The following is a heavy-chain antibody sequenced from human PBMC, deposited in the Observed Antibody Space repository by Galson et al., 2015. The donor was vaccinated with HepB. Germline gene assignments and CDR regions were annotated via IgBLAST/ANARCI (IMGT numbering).Heavy chain of an antibody. CDR3: ATGPMTTVNYGMDV. CDR1: GFTFSSHA. D-gene: IGHD4-17*01. J-gene: IGHJ6*02. CDR2: INGSGGST. Sequence: SLRLSCAASGFTFSSHAMSWVRQAPGKGLEWVSAINGSGGSTYYADSVKGRFTISRDNSKNTLYLQMNSLRAEDTAVYYCATGPMTTVNYGMDVWGQGTTVTVSS. V-gene: IGHV3-23*01.